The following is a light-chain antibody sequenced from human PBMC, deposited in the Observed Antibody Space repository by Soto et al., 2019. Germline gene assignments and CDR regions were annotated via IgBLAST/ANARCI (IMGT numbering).Light chain of an antibody. CDR2: GAS. V-gene: IGKV3-15*01. CDR3: QQYDNWPPLT. Sequence: EIVMTQSPATLSVSPGEGATLSCRASQSVRTNLAWYQQKPGQAPRLLIYGASTRAAGIPVRFSGSGSGTEFTLTISSLQSEDVAVYFCQQYDNWPPLTFGGGSKVEIK. CDR1: QSVRTN. J-gene: IGKJ4*01.